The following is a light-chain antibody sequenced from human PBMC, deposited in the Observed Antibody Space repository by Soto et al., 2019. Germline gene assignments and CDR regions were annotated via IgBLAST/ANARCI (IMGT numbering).Light chain of an antibody. J-gene: IGLJ2*01. CDR2: EVS. V-gene: IGLV2-8*01. CDR3: GSCAGGDIVF. CDR1: SSDVGGHNL. Sequence: QSALTQPPSASGSPGQSVTISCTGTSSDVGGHNLVSWYQQHPGKAPKLLIYEVSKRPSGVPDRFSGSKSGNAASLTVSGPKAEDEGDYYCGSCAGGDIVFLGGGTKLTVL.